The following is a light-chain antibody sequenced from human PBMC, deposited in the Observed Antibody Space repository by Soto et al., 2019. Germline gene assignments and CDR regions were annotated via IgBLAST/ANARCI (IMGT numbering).Light chain of an antibody. CDR1: QSVSSSY. CDR3: QQYVSSPWS. V-gene: IGKV3-20*01. CDR2: GAS. J-gene: IGKJ1*01. Sequence: EIVLTQSPGTLSLSPGERATLSCTASQSVSSSYLAWYQQKPGQAPRLLIYGASSRATGSPDRFSGSGSGTDFTLTISRLEPEDFAVYYCQQYVSSPWSFGQGTKVEIK.